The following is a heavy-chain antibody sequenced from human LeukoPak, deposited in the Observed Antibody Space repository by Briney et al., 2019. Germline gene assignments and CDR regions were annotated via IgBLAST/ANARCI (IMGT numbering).Heavy chain of an antibody. V-gene: IGHV3-21*01. J-gene: IGHJ4*02. Sequence: GGSLRLSCAASGFTFDSYGMNWVRQAPGKGLEWISSISSSTYIYYADSVKGRLTISRDNAKNSLYLQMNSLRAEDTAVYYCARAYCSSTRCSYCFDSWGQGTLVTVSS. CDR2: ISSSTYI. CDR1: GFTFDSYG. CDR3: ARAYCSSTRCSYCFDS. D-gene: IGHD2-2*01.